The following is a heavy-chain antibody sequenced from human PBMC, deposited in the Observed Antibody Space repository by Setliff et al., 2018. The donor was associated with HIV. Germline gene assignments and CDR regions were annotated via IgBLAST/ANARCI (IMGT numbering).Heavy chain of an antibody. CDR1: GGSFSGYY. V-gene: IGHV4-34*01. CDR2: INHSGSI. J-gene: IGHJ6*03. D-gene: IGHD6-6*01. CDR3: AREGSSRVSVKGFYYYYYMDV. Sequence: SETLSLTCAVYGGSFSGYYWSWIRQPPGKGLEWIGEINHSGSINYNPSLKSRVTISVDTSKNQFSLKLSSVTAADTAVYYCAREGSSRVSVKGFYYYYYMDVWGKGTTVTVS.